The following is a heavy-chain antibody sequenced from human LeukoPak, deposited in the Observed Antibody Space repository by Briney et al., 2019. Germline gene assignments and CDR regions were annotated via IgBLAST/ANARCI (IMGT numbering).Heavy chain of an antibody. V-gene: IGHV4-39*01. J-gene: IGHJ4*02. D-gene: IGHD2-2*01. CDR1: GGSISNKNYY. Sequence: TSETLSLTCTVSGGSISNKNYYWGWIRQPPGKGLEWIGSIYYSGNTYFNPSLKSRVTISVDTSKNQFSLKPSPVTAADTAVYYCARVDIAVVPSTTFDYWGQGTLVTVSS. CDR3: ARVDIAVVPSTTFDY. CDR2: IYYSGNT.